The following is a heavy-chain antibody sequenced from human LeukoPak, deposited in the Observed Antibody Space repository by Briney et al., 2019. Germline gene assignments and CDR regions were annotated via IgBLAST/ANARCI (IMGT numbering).Heavy chain of an antibody. D-gene: IGHD3-22*01. CDR2: IYTSGST. V-gene: IGHV4-61*02. Sequence: SETLSLTCTVSGGSISSGSYYWSWIRQPAGKGLEWIGRIYTSGSTNYNPSLKSRVTISVDTSKNQFSLKLSSVTAADTAVYYCARDLYYYDSSGYYLWGFDIWGQGTMVAVSS. J-gene: IGHJ3*02. CDR3: ARDLYYYDSSGYYLWGFDI. CDR1: GGSISSGSYY.